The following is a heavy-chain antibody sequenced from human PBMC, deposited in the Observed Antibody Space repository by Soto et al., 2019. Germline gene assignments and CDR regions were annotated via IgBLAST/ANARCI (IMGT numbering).Heavy chain of an antibody. CDR2: INPATSAA. CDR1: GYPVTAYY. D-gene: IGHD3-3*01. J-gene: IGHJ3*02. Sequence: QLHLVQSGAVVKKPGASVTVSCSASGYPVTAYYMHWVRQAPGRGLEWMGGINPATSAAKYTQTFQGRVTMTSDTSTSTVFMELSGLTSEDTAVFYCARGGGVGVAGSAAFDMWGQGTLVTVSS. V-gene: IGHV1-2*02. CDR3: ARGGGVGVAGSAAFDM.